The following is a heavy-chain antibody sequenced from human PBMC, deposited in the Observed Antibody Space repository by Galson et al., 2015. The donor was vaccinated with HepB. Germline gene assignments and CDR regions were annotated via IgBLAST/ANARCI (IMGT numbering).Heavy chain of an antibody. Sequence: SLRLSCAASGFTFSSYWMSWVRQAPGKGLEWVANIKQDGSEKYYVDSVKGRFTISRDNAKNSLYLQMNSLRAEDTAVYYCAREVWVAAAGNDHWGQGTLVTVSS. CDR1: GFTFSSYW. CDR3: AREVWVAAAGNDH. V-gene: IGHV3-7*03. J-gene: IGHJ4*02. CDR2: IKQDGSEK. D-gene: IGHD6-13*01.